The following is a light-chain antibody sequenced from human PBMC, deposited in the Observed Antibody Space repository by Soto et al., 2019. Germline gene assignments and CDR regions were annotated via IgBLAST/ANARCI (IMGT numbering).Light chain of an antibody. CDR3: LQYNSFPFT. Sequence: DIQMTQSPSSLSASVGDRVTITCRASQGITNDLGWYQQKPGEAPKLLIYAASTLQSGVPSRFSGSGYVTEFTLTISNLQPEDFATHYCLQYNSFPFTFGPGTKVDIK. V-gene: IGKV1-17*02. J-gene: IGKJ3*01. CDR1: QGITND. CDR2: AAS.